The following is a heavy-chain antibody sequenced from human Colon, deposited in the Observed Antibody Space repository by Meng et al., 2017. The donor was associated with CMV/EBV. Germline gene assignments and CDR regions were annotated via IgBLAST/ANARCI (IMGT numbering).Heavy chain of an antibody. Sequence: GESLKISCAASGFTFGDYAMSWVRQAPGKGLEWVSTISVSGSTAYYADSVRGRVTISRDNSKNTLFLQVNSLRAEDTAVYYCAKGLHFYHSGTNFYGDASDVWGQGTMVTVSS. CDR2: ISVSGSTA. V-gene: IGHV3-23*01. CDR1: GFTFGDYA. D-gene: IGHD2/OR15-2a*01. J-gene: IGHJ3*01. CDR3: AKGLHFYHSGTNFYGDASDV.